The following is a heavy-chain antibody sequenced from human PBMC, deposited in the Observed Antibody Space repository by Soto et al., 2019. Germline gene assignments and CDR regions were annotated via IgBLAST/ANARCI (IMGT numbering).Heavy chain of an antibody. CDR2: IIPILGIA. Sequence: SVKVSCKASGGTFSSYTISWVRQAPGQGLEWMGRIIPILGIANYAQKFQGRVTITADKSTSTAYMELSSLRSEDTAVYYCARGTYYYDSSGYYNYYYYYGMDVWGQGTTVTVSS. D-gene: IGHD3-22*01. V-gene: IGHV1-69*02. CDR1: GGTFSSYT. J-gene: IGHJ6*02. CDR3: ARGTYYYDSSGYYNYYYYYGMDV.